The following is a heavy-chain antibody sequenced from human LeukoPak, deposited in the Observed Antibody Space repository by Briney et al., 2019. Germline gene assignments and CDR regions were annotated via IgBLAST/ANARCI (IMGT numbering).Heavy chain of an antibody. D-gene: IGHD3-22*01. CDR1: GFTFSSYA. CDR2: ISGSGVST. V-gene: IGHV3-23*01. Sequence: PGGSLRLSCAASGFTFSSYAMSWVRQAPGKGLEWVSAISGSGVSTYYADSVKGRLTISRDNSKNTLYLQMNSLRAEDTAVYYCAKSPYDSSGYYMDYWGQGTLVTVSS. CDR3: AKSPYDSSGYYMDY. J-gene: IGHJ4*02.